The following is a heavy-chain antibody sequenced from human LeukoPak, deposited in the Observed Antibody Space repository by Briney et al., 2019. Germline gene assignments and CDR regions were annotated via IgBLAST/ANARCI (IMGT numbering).Heavy chain of an antibody. D-gene: IGHD2-21*01. V-gene: IGHV3-23*01. CDR1: GFTFSSYA. Sequence: GGSLRLSCAASGFTFSSYAMSWVRQAPGRGLEWVSAISGSGGSTYYADSVKGRFTISRDNSKNTLYLKMNSLRAEDTAVYYCAKFLPTHIVVANYYFDYWGQGTLVTVSS. CDR3: AKFLPTHIVVANYYFDY. J-gene: IGHJ4*02. CDR2: ISGSGGST.